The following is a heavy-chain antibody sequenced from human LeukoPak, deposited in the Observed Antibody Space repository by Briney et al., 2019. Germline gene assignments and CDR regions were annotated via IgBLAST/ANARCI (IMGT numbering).Heavy chain of an antibody. CDR3: AENGPWSLKY. CDR1: GGFISDINW. D-gene: IGHD2-15*01. Sequence: SETLSLTCAVSGGFISDINWWSWVRQPPGRGLEWIREVHQSGVTNYNPSLKSRVTISLDKSNNQFSLKLNSVTAADTAVYFCAENGPWSLKYWGQGTLVTVSS. V-gene: IGHV4-4*02. CDR2: VHQSGVT. J-gene: IGHJ4*02.